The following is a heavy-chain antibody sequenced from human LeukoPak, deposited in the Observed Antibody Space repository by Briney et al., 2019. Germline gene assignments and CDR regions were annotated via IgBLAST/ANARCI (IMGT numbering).Heavy chain of an antibody. CDR2: INHSGST. J-gene: IGHJ5*02. CDR3: ARRSRGARRILSGYYDNWFDP. CDR1: GGSFSGYY. Sequence: SETLSLTCAVYGGSFSGYYWSWIRQPPGKGLEWIGEINHSGSTDYNPSLKSRVTISVDTSKNQFSLRLSSVTAADTAVYYCARRSRGARRILSGYYDNWFDPWGQGTLVTVSS. D-gene: IGHD3-9*01. V-gene: IGHV4-34*01.